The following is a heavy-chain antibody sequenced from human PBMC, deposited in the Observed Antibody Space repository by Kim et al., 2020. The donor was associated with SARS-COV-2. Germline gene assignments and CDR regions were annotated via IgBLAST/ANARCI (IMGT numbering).Heavy chain of an antibody. CDR3: ARDPVDPYFDY. J-gene: IGHJ4*02. CDR2: T. V-gene: IGHV1-18*01. D-gene: IGHD5-12*01. Sequence: TNSAQKLQGRVTMTTDTSTSTAYMELRSLRSDDTAVYYCARDPVDPYFDYWGQGTLVTVSS.